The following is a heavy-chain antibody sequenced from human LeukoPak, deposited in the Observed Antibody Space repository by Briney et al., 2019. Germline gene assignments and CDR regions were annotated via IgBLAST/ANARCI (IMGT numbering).Heavy chain of an antibody. Sequence: GGSLRLSCAASGVTFSGSAMHWVRQASGKGLEWVGRIRSKANSYATAYAASVKGRFTISRDDSKNTAYLQMNSLKTEDTAVYSCSRQGITGTTPFDYYYYYMDVWGKGTTVTVSS. CDR2: IRSKANSYAT. D-gene: IGHD1-7*01. V-gene: IGHV3-73*01. CDR3: SRQGITGTTPFDYYYYYMDV. J-gene: IGHJ6*03. CDR1: GVTFSGSA.